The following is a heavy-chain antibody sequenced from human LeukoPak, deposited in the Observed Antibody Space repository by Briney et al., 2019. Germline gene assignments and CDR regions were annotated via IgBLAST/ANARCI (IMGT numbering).Heavy chain of an antibody. D-gene: IGHD6-13*01. V-gene: IGHV3-30*02. CDR2: IRYDGSNK. Sequence: PGGSLRLSCAASGFTFNNYVMHWVRQAPGKGLEWVAFIRYDGSNKYYADSVKGRFTISRDNPKNTLYLQMNSLRAEDTAVYYCAKDAKGYSSSYRDYWGQGTLVTVSS. CDR3: AKDAKGYSSSYRDY. J-gene: IGHJ4*02. CDR1: GFTFNNYV.